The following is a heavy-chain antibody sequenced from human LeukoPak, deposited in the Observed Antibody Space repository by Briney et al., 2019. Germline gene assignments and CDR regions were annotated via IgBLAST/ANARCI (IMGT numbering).Heavy chain of an antibody. J-gene: IGHJ6*02. D-gene: IGHD3-10*01. CDR2: IYYSGST. V-gene: IGHV4-39*07. CDR3: ARVQGEWFGELLFLHYGMDV. Sequence: SETLSLTCTVSGGSISSDSYYWGWIRQPPGKGLEWIGSIYYSGSTYYNPSLKSRVTISVDTSKNQFSLKLSSVTAADTAVYYCARVQGEWFGELLFLHYGMDVWGQGTTVTVSS. CDR1: GGSISSDSYY.